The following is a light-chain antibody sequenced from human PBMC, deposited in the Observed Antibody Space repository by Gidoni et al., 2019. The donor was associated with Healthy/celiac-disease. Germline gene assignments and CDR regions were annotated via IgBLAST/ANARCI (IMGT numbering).Light chain of an antibody. V-gene: IGKV1-33*01. CDR2: DAS. Sequence: ITNSESPSSLSASVGDRVTITCQAIQDISNYLNWYQQKPGKAPKLLIYDASNLETGVPSRFRGCRSGTDFTFTISSLQPEDIATYYCLQYDNHPQSFXAXTKVEIK. J-gene: IGKJ4*01. CDR1: QDISNY. CDR3: LQYDNHPQS.